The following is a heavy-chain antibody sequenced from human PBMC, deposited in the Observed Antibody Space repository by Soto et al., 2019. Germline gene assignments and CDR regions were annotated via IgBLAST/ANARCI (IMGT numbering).Heavy chain of an antibody. CDR3: ARFAEKGNNYGPYYFDL. CDR1: GFTFNNYS. D-gene: IGHD5-18*01. CDR2: ISSNSNYI. Sequence: PGGSLRLSCAASGFTFNNYSINWVRQAPGKGLEWVSSISSNSNYIYYTASVKGRFTISRDYVKNSVFLQMDSLKSEDTAVYYCARFAEKGNNYGPYYFDLWGQGSLVTVSS. J-gene: IGHJ4*02. V-gene: IGHV3-21*01.